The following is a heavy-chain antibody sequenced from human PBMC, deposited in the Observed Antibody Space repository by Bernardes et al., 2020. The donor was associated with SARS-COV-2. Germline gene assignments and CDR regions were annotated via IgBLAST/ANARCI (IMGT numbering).Heavy chain of an antibody. CDR3: ARDQGAVVGANDWFDP. D-gene: IGHD1-26*01. V-gene: IGHV1-2*02. J-gene: IGHJ5*02. CDR1: GYTFTGYY. Sequence: ASVKVSCKASGYTFTGYYMHWVRQAPGQGLEWMGWINPNSGGTNYAQKFQGRVTMTRDTSISTAYMELSRLRSDDTAVYYCARDQGAVVGANDWFDPWGQGTLVTVSS. CDR2: INPNSGGT.